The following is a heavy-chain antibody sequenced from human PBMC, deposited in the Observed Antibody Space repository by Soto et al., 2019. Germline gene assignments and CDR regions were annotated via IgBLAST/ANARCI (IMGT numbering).Heavy chain of an antibody. V-gene: IGHV6-1*01. Sequence: SQTLSLTCAISGDSVSSNSAAWNWIRQSPSRGLEWLGRTYYRSRWYNDYAVSVKSRITINPDTSKNQFPLQLNSVTPEDTAVYYCARAAARMNWFDPWGQGTLVTVSS. CDR1: GDSVSSNSAA. CDR2: TYYRSRWYN. D-gene: IGHD2-2*01. J-gene: IGHJ5*02. CDR3: ARAAARMNWFDP.